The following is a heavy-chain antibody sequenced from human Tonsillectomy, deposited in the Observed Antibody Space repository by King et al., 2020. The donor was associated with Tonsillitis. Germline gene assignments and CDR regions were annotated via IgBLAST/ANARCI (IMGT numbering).Heavy chain of an antibody. J-gene: IGHJ4*02. CDR1: GFNFDGYG. CDR3: ARGFIAAAGT. V-gene: IGHV3-20*04. D-gene: IGHD6-13*01. Sequence: EVQLVESGGGVVRPGVSLRLSCSASGFNFDGYGMSWVRQAPGKGLEWVSVVNWIGGSTGYADSVKGRFTISRDNSKNSLYLQMNSLRAEDTALYYCARGFIAAAGTWGQGTLVTVSS. CDR2: VNWIGGST.